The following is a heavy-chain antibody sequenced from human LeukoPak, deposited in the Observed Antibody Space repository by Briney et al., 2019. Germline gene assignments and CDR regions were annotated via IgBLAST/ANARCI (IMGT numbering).Heavy chain of an antibody. Sequence: PGGSLRLACAASGFTFSSYSMNWVRQAPGKGLEWVSYISSSSSTIYYADSVKGRFTISRDNAKNSLYLQMNSLRAEDTAVYYCARGAAAGRREFDYWGQGTLVTVSS. D-gene: IGHD6-13*01. CDR2: ISSSSSTI. CDR3: ARGAAAGRREFDY. CDR1: GFTFSSYS. V-gene: IGHV3-48*01. J-gene: IGHJ4*02.